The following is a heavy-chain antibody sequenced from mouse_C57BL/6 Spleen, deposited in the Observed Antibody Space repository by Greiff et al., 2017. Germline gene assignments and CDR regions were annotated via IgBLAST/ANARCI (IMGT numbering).Heavy chain of an antibody. J-gene: IGHJ2*01. CDR1: GYAFSSSW. V-gene: IGHV1-82*01. D-gene: IGHD3-1*01. CDR2: IYPGDGDT. CDR3: ARAGALYYFDY. Sequence: VQGVESGPELVKPGASVKISCKASGYAFSSSWMNWVKQRPGKGLEWIGRIYPGDGDTNYNGKFKGKATLTADKSSSTAYMQLSSLTSEDSAVYFCARAGALYYFDYWGQGTTLTVSS.